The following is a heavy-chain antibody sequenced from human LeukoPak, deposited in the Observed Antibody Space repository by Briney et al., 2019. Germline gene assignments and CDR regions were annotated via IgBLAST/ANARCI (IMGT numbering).Heavy chain of an antibody. CDR1: GFTFSSYS. D-gene: IGHD2-2*01. J-gene: IGHJ3*02. Sequence: GGSLRLSCAASGFTFSSYSMNWVRQAPGKGLEWVSYISSSSSTIYYADSVKGRFTISRDNAKNSLYLQMNSLRGEDTAVYYCAREKCSSTSCYSTSGAFDIWGQGTMVTVSS. CDR3: AREKCSSTSCYSTSGAFDI. V-gene: IGHV3-48*01. CDR2: ISSSSSTI.